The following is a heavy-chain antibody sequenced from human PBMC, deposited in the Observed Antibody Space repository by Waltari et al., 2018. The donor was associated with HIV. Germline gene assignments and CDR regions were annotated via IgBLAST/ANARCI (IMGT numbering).Heavy chain of an antibody. CDR3: ARGITISLYYFDY. CDR2: IYHSGGT. V-gene: IGHV4-30-2*01. Sequence: QLQLQESGSGLVKPSQTLSHTCAVSGGSISSGGYSWSWIRQPPGKGLEWIGYIYHSGGTYYNPSLKSRVTISVDRSKNQFSLKLSSVTAADTAVYYCARGITISLYYFDYWGQGTLVTVSS. J-gene: IGHJ4*02. D-gene: IGHD3-9*01. CDR1: GGSISSGGYS.